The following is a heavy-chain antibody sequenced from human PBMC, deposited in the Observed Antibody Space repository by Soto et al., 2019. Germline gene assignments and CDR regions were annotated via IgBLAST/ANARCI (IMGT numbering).Heavy chain of an antibody. CDR2: IYYSGNT. D-gene: IGHD3-10*01. J-gene: IGHJ6*02. CDR1: GGSISSYY. V-gene: IGHV4-59*12. Sequence: SETLSLTCTVSGGSISSYYWSWIRQPPGKGLEWIGYIYYSGNTKYNPSLKSRVTISVDTSKNQFSLKLSSVTAADTAVYYCARDSQSSAYGMDAWGQGNTVTISS. CDR3: ARDSQSSAYGMDA.